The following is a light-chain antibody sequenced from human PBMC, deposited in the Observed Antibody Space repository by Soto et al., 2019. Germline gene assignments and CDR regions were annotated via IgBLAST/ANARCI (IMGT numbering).Light chain of an antibody. Sequence: QSALTQPASVSGSPGQSITISCTGTSSDVGGYNFVSWYQQYPGKAPKLIIYEVSNRPSGVSNRFSGSKSGNTASLTISGLQAEDEADYYCSSYTSSNTGVFGTGTKLTVL. CDR2: EVS. J-gene: IGLJ1*01. CDR3: SSYTSSNTGV. CDR1: SSDVGGYNF. V-gene: IGLV2-14*01.